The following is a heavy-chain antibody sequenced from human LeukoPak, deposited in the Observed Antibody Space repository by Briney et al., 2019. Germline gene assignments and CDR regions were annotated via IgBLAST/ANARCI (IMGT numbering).Heavy chain of an antibody. V-gene: IGHV3-48*01. D-gene: IGHD6-13*01. J-gene: IGHJ4*02. Sequence: PGGSLRLSCAASGFNFNNYNMNWVRQAPGKGLEWVSYITLSSSSIYYADSVKGRFTISRDNAKNSLYLQMNSLRAEDTAVYYCARSEDLRAAAQNAWGQGTLVTVSS. CDR3: ARSEDLRAAAQNA. CDR2: ITLSSSSI. CDR1: GFNFNNYN.